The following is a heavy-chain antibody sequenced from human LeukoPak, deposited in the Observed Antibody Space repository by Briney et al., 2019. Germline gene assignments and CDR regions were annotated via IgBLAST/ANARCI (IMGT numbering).Heavy chain of an antibody. CDR3: AREYSASEH. V-gene: IGHV1-2*02. CDR1: GYTFVGYY. CDR2: IDPYTGNT. D-gene: IGHD5-12*01. J-gene: IGHJ4*02. Sequence: ASVKVSCKASGYTFVGYYLHWVRQAPGQGLEWMAWIDPYTGNTHYAQKFQGRITVTRDTSVSTTYMELSWLTSNDTARYYCAREYSASEHWGQGTLVTVSS.